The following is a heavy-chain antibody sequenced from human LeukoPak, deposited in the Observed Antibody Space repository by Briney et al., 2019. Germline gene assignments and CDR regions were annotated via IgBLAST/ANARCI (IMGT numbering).Heavy chain of an antibody. CDR1: GFTFSSYS. CDR2: ISSTSSYI. V-gene: IGHV3-21*01. Sequence: GGSLRLSRAASGFTFSSYSMNWVRQAPGKGLEWVSSISSTSSYIFYADSLKGRFTISRDNAKNSLFLQMNSLRAEDTAVYYCAREAGGYSYATHLDYWGQGTLVTVSS. D-gene: IGHD5-18*01. J-gene: IGHJ4*02. CDR3: AREAGGYSYATHLDY.